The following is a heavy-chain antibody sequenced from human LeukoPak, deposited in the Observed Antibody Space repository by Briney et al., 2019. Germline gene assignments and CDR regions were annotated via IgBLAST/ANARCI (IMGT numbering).Heavy chain of an antibody. CDR2: IYPGDSDT. J-gene: IGHJ5*02. V-gene: IGHV5-51*01. CDR3: ARSSSWWYNWFDP. D-gene: IGHD6-13*01. Sequence: GESLKISCKASGYSFTSYWIGWVRQMPGKGLEWMGIIYPGDSDTRYSPSFQGQVTISADKSISTAYLQWSSLKASDTAMYYCARSSSWWYNWFDPWGQGTLVTVSS. CDR1: GYSFTSYW.